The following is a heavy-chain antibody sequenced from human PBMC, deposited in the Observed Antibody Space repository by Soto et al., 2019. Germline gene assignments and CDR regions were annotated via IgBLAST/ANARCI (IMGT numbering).Heavy chain of an antibody. D-gene: IGHD5-18*01. V-gene: IGHV4-59*01. CDR2: SYYTGNT. J-gene: IGHJ4*02. CDR3: AKSEDGYSTSFFDF. CDR1: SDSFSRYY. Sequence: SDTLSLTCTVSSDSFSRYYWSWIRQPPGKVLEWIGYSYYTGNTNSNPSLRSRLTMSVHTSQNQFSRKLISVTAADTAVYYSAKSEDGYSTSFFDFWGLGTLVTVSS.